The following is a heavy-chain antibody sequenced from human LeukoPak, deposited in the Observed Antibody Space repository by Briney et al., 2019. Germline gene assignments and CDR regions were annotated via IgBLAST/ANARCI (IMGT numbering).Heavy chain of an antibody. CDR1: GGSISSGSYY. D-gene: IGHD6-13*01. J-gene: IGHJ4*02. Sequence: PPQTLSLTCTVSGGSISSGSYYWSWIRQPAGKGLEWIGRIYTSGSTNYNPSLKSRVTISVDTSKNQFSLKLSSVTAADTAVYYCARGTAAPFDYWGQGTLVTVSS. V-gene: IGHV4-61*02. CDR3: ARGTAAPFDY. CDR2: IYTSGST.